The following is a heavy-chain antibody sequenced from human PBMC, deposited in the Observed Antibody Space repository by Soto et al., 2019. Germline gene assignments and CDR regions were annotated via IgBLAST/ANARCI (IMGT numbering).Heavy chain of an antibody. V-gene: IGHV4-34*01. Sequence: KPSETLSLTCAVYGGSFSGYYWSWIRQPPGKGLEWIGEINHSGSTNYNPSLKSRVTISVDTSKNQFSLKLSSVTAADTAVYYCARLNGLMVYARSTWFDPWGQGTLVTVSS. J-gene: IGHJ5*02. CDR2: INHSGST. D-gene: IGHD2-8*01. CDR1: GGSFSGYY. CDR3: ARLNGLMVYARSTWFDP.